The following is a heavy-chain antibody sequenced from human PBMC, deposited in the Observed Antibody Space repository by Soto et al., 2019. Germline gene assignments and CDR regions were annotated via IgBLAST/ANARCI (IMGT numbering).Heavy chain of an antibody. CDR2: IIPIFGAA. J-gene: IGHJ5*02. V-gene: IGHV1-69*01. CDR3: ACYDSSGEISWFDP. D-gene: IGHD3-22*01. Sequence: QVQLVQSGAEVKKPGSSVQVSCKASGGTFSSYAISWVRQAPGQGLEWMGGIIPIFGAANYAQKFQGRVTITADESTSTPYMALSSLRSEDTAVYYCACYDSSGEISWFDPWGQGTLVTVS. CDR1: GGTFSSYA.